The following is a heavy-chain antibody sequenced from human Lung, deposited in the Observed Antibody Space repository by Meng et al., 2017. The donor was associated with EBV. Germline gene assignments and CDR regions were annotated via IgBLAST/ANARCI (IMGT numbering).Heavy chain of an antibody. CDR3: ARERDTRWFDP. CDR2: IYHSGST. D-gene: IGHD5-18*01. Sequence: QAASAGWGNPSGARSLRCTVSGDSISISDWWSWVRQPPGKGLEWIGEIYHSGSTNYNPSLKSRVTISMDTSKNQFALKLSSVTAADTAVYYCARERDTRWFDPWGRGTLVTVSS. J-gene: IGHJ5*02. V-gene: IGHV4-4*02. CDR1: GDSISISDW.